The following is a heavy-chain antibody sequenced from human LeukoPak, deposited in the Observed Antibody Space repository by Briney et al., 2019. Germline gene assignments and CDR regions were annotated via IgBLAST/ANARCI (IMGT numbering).Heavy chain of an antibody. CDR2: ISSSGSTI. V-gene: IGHV3-48*03. D-gene: IGHD3-10*01. CDR1: GFTFSSYE. Sequence: GGSLRLSCAASGFTFSSYEMNWVRQAPGKGLEGVSYISSSGSTIYYADSVKGRFTISRDNAKNSLYLQMNSLRAEDTAVYYCARDSRGYYFDYWGQGTLVTVSS. J-gene: IGHJ4*02. CDR3: ARDSRGYYFDY.